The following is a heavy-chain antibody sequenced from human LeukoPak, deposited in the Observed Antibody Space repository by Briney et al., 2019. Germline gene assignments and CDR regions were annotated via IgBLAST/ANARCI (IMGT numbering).Heavy chain of an antibody. CDR1: GYTFTSYG. D-gene: IGHD1-26*01. V-gene: IGHV1-18*01. CDR2: ISAYNGNT. J-gene: IGHJ5*02. CDR3: ARVMSWEISNWFDP. Sequence: GASVKVSCKASGYTFTSYGISWVRQAPGQGLEWMGWISAYNGNTNYAQKFQGRVTMTTDTSTSTAYMELRSLRSDDTAVYYCARVMSWEISNWFDPWGQGTLVTVSS.